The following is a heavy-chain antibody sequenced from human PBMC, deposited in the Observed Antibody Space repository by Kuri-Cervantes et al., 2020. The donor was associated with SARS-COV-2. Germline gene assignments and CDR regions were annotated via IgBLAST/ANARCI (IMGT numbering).Heavy chain of an antibody. CDR3: ARDRPSNYYGSGSSLDAFDI. CDR2: ISSSSYI. V-gene: IGHV3-21*01. Sequence: GVSLKISCAASGFTFSSYSMNWVRQAPGKGLEWVSSISSSSYIYYADSVKGRFTISRDNAKNSLYLQMNSLRAEDTAVYYCARDRPSNYYGSGSSLDAFDIWGQGTMVTVSS. CDR1: GFTFSSYS. J-gene: IGHJ3*02. D-gene: IGHD3-10*01.